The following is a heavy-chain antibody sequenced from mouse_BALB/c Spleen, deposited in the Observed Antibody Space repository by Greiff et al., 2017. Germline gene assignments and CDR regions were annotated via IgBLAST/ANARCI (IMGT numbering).Heavy chain of an antibody. CDR2: IDPGNSDT. CDR3: TRSLAYYRYDGYFDV. J-gene: IGHJ1*01. V-gene: IGHV1-5*01. CDR1: GYTFTSYW. D-gene: IGHD2-14*01. Sequence: VQLKQSGTVLARPGASVKMSCKASGYTFTSYWMHWVKQRPGQGLEWIGAIDPGNSDTSYNQKFKGKAKLTAVTSTSTAYMELSSLTNEDSAVYSGTRSLAYYRYDGYFDVWGAGTTVTVSS.